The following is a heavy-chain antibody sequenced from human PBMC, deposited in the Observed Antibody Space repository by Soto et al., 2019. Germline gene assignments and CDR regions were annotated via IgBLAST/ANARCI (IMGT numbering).Heavy chain of an antibody. D-gene: IGHD3-22*01. V-gene: IGHV1-18*01. CDR3: ARDQYYYDSSGYYDAFDI. CDR2: ISAYNGNT. CDR1: GYTFTSYG. J-gene: IGHJ3*02. Sequence: ASVKVYCKASGYTFTSYGISWVRQAPGQGLEWMGWISAYNGNTNYAQKLQGRVTMTTDTSTSTAYMELRSLRSDDTAVYYCARDQYYYDSSGYYDAFDIWGQGTMVTVSS.